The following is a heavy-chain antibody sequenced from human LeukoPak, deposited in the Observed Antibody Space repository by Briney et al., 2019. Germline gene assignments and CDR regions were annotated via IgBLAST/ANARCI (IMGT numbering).Heavy chain of an antibody. V-gene: IGHV1-2*02. J-gene: IGHJ5*02. CDR3: ALVTSGNWWFDP. CDR2: INPDSGVT. Sequence: ASVKVSCKASRHTLTVYHVHWVRPAPGQGLEWMGWINPDSGVTNYAQNLQARVTMTRDTSISTVFLDLSSLRSDDTAVYYCALVTSGNWWFDPWGQGTLVTVSS. CDR1: RHTLTVYH. D-gene: IGHD2-21*02.